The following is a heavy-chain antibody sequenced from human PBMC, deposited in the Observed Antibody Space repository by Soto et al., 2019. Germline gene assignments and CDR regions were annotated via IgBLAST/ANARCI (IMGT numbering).Heavy chain of an antibody. V-gene: IGHV3-23*01. Sequence: EVQLLESGGGLVQPGGSLRLSCAASGFTFNSYAMTWVRQGPGKGLEWVSGISVNGGSTHYAGSVKGRFTISRDNSKNTLSLQMNSLRAEDTAVYYCAKSLSTGTGDAFDIWGQGTVVTVSS. CDR2: ISVNGGST. CDR1: GFTFNSYA. D-gene: IGHD1-1*01. J-gene: IGHJ3*02. CDR3: AKSLSTGTGDAFDI.